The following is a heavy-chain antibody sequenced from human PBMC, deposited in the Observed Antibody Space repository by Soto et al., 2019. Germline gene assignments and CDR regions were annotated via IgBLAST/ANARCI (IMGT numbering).Heavy chain of an antibody. V-gene: IGHV4-59*08. CDR3: ARRSPGYCTNGVCYRDPYYYYMDV. D-gene: IGHD2-8*01. CDR1: GGSISSYY. CDR2: IYYSGST. Sequence: PSETLSLTCTVSGGSISSYYWSWIRQPPGKGLEWIGYIYYSGSTNYNPSLKSRVTISVDTSKNQFSLKLSSVTAADTAVYYCARRSPGYCTNGVCYRDPYYYYMDVWGKGTTVTVSS. J-gene: IGHJ6*03.